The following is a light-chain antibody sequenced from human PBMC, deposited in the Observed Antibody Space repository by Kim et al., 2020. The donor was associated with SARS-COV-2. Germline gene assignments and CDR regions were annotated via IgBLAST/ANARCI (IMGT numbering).Light chain of an antibody. J-gene: IGKJ4*01. V-gene: IGKV3-20*01. Sequence: IVLTQSPGTLSLSPGERATLSCRASQSVSSSYLAWYQQKPGQAPSLLIYGASSRATGIPDRFSGSGSGTDFTLTISRLEPEDFAVYYCQQYGSSPLTFGGGTKVDIK. CDR1: QSVSSSY. CDR2: GAS. CDR3: QQYGSSPLT.